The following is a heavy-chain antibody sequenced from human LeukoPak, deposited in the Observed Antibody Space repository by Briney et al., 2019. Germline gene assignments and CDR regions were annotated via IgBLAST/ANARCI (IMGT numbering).Heavy chain of an antibody. CDR2: ISSDGSNK. CDR1: GFSLSNYG. D-gene: IGHD5-24*01. CDR3: VKDGYSPPYFDY. J-gene: IGHJ4*02. Sequence: GGSLRLSCAASGFSLSNYGMHWVRQAPGKGLEWVAVISSDGSNKYTADSVKGRFTISRDNSKNTLYLQMNSLRAEDTAVYYCVKDGYSPPYFDYWGQGTLVTVSS. V-gene: IGHV3-30*02.